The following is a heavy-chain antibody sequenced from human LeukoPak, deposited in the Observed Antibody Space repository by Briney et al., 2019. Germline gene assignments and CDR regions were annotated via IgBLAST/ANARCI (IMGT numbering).Heavy chain of an antibody. D-gene: IGHD1-26*01. Sequence: TSVKVSCKASGYTFTGYYIHWVRQAPEQGLERVGWIKPNSGATNYAQKFQGRVTMTRDTSINTAYMELSSLTSDDTAVYYCARVREWEEISGAIPDYFDYWGQGTLVTVSS. J-gene: IGHJ4*02. V-gene: IGHV1-2*02. CDR3: ARVREWEEISGAIPDYFDY. CDR1: GYTFTGYY. CDR2: IKPNSGAT.